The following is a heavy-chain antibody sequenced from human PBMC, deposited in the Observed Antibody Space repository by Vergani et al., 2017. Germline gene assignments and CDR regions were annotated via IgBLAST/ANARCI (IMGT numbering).Heavy chain of an antibody. J-gene: IGHJ4*02. CDR2: INWSGGST. D-gene: IGHD3-16*01. CDR3: AGETSQHVDH. V-gene: IGHV3-20*04. CDR1: GFNFEDHM. Sequence: EVQLVASGGGVVRPGGSLRLSCIISGFNFEDHMMNWVRQISGKGLEWVSGINWSGGSTAYADSVRGRFIMSRDNAKNSLDLQMNSLRVEDTAFYYCAGETSQHVDHWGQGIRVSVSS.